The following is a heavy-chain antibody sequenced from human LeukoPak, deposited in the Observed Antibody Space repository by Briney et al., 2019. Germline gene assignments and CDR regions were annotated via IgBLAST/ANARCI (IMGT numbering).Heavy chain of an antibody. V-gene: IGHV1-18*01. Sequence: ASVKVSCKASGYTFTSYGISWVRQAPGQGLEWMGWISAYNGNTNYAQKLQGRVTMTTDTSTSTAYMELRGLRSDDAAVYYCARTYYDILTKYYFDYWGQGTLVTVSS. CDR3: ARTYYDILTKYYFDY. CDR1: GYTFTSYG. D-gene: IGHD3-9*01. J-gene: IGHJ4*02. CDR2: ISAYNGNT.